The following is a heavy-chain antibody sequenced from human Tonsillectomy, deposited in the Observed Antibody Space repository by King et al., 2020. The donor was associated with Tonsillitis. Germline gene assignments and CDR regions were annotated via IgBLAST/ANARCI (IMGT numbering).Heavy chain of an antibody. D-gene: IGHD6-13*01. CDR2: ISAYNGNT. CDR1: GYTFTSYG. CDR3: AREAYISSLPYYSDY. Sequence: VQLVQSGAEVKKPGASVKVSCKASGYTFTSYGISWVRQAPGQGLEWMGWISAYNGNTNYAQKLQGRVNMTTDTSTSTAYMELRSLRSDDTAIYYCAREAYISSLPYYSDYWGQGTLVTVSS. J-gene: IGHJ4*02. V-gene: IGHV1-18*04.